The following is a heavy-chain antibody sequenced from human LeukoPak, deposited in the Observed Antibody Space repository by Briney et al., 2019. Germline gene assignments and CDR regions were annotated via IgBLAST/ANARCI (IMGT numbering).Heavy chain of an antibody. D-gene: IGHD2-15*01. Sequence: PGGSLRLSCAASGFAFSSYAMNWVRQAPVKGLEWVSIISGSGVSTYYADSVKGRFTISRDSSRNTLYLQMNSLRAEDTAIYYCATSPCSGGSCYSGYFDLWGQGTLVTVSS. J-gene: IGHJ4*02. CDR2: ISGSGVST. CDR1: GFAFSSYA. CDR3: ATSPCSGGSCYSGYFDL. V-gene: IGHV3-23*01.